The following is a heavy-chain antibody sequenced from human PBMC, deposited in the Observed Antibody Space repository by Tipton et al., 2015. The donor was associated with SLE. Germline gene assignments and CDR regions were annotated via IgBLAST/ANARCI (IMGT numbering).Heavy chain of an antibody. CDR1: GFTFSNYA. CDR3: ARGTVVTSRGPLDS. D-gene: IGHD2-21*02. CDR2: IYRAVLTT. V-gene: IGHV3-23*03. Sequence: SLRLSCAASGFTFSNYAMNWVRQAPGKGLEWVSVIYRAVLTTYYADSVKGRFTISRDDSKNTLYLQMNSLRAEDTALYYCARGTVVTSRGPLDSWGQGVLVTVSS. J-gene: IGHJ4*02.